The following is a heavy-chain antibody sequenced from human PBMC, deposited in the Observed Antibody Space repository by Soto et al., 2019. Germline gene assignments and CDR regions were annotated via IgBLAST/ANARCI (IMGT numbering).Heavy chain of an antibody. CDR1: GDSVSSNSAA. V-gene: IGHV6-1*01. CDR3: SVAVSYYYDSSGYYYDAFDI. J-gene: IGHJ3*02. Sequence: KQSQTLSLTCAISGDSVSSNSAAWNWIRQSPSRGLEWLGRTYYRSKWYNDYAVSVKSRITINPDTSKNQFSLQLNSVTPDDTSVYYCSVAVSYYYDSSGYYYDAFDIWGQGTMVTVSS. D-gene: IGHD3-22*01. CDR2: TYYRSKWYN.